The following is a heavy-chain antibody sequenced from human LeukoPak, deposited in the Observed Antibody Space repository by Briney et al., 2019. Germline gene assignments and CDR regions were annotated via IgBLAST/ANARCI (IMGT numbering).Heavy chain of an antibody. Sequence: GGSLRLSCAASGFTFSSYAMHWVRQAPGKGLEWVSAISGSGGSTYYADSVKGRFTISRDNSKNTLYLQMNSLRAEDTAVYYCAKELRSGYDRTGVNYGMDVWGQGTTVTVSS. CDR1: GFTFSSYA. CDR2: ISGSGGST. D-gene: IGHD5-12*01. V-gene: IGHV3-23*01. J-gene: IGHJ6*02. CDR3: AKELRSGYDRTGVNYGMDV.